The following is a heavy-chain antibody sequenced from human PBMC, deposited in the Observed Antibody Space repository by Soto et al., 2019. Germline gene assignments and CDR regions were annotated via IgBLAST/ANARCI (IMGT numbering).Heavy chain of an antibody. CDR3: ARAPEAAAGKNYYYGMDV. D-gene: IGHD6-13*01. Sequence: GESLKISCKGSGYSFTSYWIGWVRQMPGKGLEWMGIIYPGDSDTRYSPSFRGQVTISADKSISTAYLQWSSLKASDTAMYYCARAPEAAAGKNYYYGMDVWGQGTTVTVSS. CDR2: IYPGDSDT. J-gene: IGHJ6*02. V-gene: IGHV5-51*01. CDR1: GYSFTSYW.